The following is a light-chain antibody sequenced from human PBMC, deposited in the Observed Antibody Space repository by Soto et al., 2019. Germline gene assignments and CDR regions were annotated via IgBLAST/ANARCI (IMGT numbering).Light chain of an antibody. CDR3: MHSLHTFT. CDR2: LGS. CDR1: QSLLHSNGYNY. J-gene: IGKJ3*01. Sequence: DIVMTQSPLSLPVTPGEPASISCRSSQSLLHSNGYNYLDWYLQKPGQSPQLLIYLGSNRSSGVPDRVSGSGSGTSITLKISTVEADDVGVYDCMHSLHTFTLGTGTKVVIK. V-gene: IGKV2-28*01.